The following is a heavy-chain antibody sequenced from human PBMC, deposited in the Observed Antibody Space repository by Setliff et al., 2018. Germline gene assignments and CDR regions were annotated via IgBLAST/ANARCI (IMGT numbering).Heavy chain of an antibody. D-gene: IGHD2-8*01. J-gene: IGHJ1*01. CDR1: GYTFTNYG. Sequence: ASVKVSCKASGYTFTNYGIAWVRQAPGQGLEWMGWISVHSGNTFYAPKFQGRVTMTTDTSTDTAYLDLRSLRSDDTAVYYCSRLVRYCTTTTCQTLSGGEHWGPGTLVTVSA. CDR3: SRLVRYCTTTTCQTLSGGEH. V-gene: IGHV1-18*01. CDR2: ISVHSGNT.